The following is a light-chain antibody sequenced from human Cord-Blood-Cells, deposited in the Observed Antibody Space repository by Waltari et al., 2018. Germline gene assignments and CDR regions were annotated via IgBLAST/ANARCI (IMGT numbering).Light chain of an antibody. CDR1: SSDVGGYNY. CDR2: GVS. Sequence: QSALTQPASVSGSPGQSITISCTGTSSDVGGYNYVSWYQQHPGKAPKLMLYGVSKRPAVFSNRFSGVKSGNTASLPISGLQAEEEADDYCSSYTSSSTWVFGGGTKLTVL. CDR3: SSYTSSSTWV. V-gene: IGLV2-14*01. J-gene: IGLJ3*02.